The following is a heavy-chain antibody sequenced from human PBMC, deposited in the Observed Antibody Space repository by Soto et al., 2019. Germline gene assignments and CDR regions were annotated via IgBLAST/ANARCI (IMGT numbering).Heavy chain of an antibody. V-gene: IGHV3-23*01. J-gene: IGHJ6*02. CDR2: ISGSGSSR. D-gene: IGHD4-17*01. Sequence: GGSLRLSCAASGFTFNTYAMTWVRQAPGKGLEWLSTISGSGSSRYYLDSVRGRFTISRDNSKNTLYLHMNSLRADDTALYYCAKYYTVTTSHYYYHGMDVWGQGTAVTVSS. CDR1: GFTFNTYA. CDR3: AKYYTVTTSHYYYHGMDV.